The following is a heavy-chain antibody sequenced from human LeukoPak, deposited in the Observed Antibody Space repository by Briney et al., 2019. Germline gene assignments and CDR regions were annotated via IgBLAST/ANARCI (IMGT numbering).Heavy chain of an antibody. D-gene: IGHD3-9*01. CDR2: ISKDGSKE. Sequence: GRSLRLSCAASGFTFSSYAMHWVRQAPGKGLEWVAAISKDGSKEYFADSVKGRFTISRDNSKNTLFLQMNSLRAEDTAVYYCARDFAWLFDHWGQGTLVTVSS. V-gene: IGHV3-30-3*01. J-gene: IGHJ5*02. CDR1: GFTFSSYA. CDR3: ARDFAWLFDH.